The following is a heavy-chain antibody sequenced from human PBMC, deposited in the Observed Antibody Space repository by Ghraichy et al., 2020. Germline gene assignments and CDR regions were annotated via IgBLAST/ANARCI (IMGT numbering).Heavy chain of an antibody. CDR2: ISSSSSYT. Sequence: GESLNISCAASGFTFSDYYMSWIRQAPGKGLEWVSYISSSSSYTNYADSVKGRFTISRDNAKNSLYLQMNSLRAEDTAVYYCARDTTTRITANYYMDVWGKGTTVTVSS. D-gene: IGHD1-14*01. J-gene: IGHJ6*03. CDR1: GFTFSDYY. CDR3: ARDTTTRITANYYMDV. V-gene: IGHV3-11*06.